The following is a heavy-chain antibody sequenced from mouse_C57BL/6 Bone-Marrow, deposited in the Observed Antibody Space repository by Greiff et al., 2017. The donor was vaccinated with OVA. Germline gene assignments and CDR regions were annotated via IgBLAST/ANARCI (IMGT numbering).Heavy chain of an antibody. CDR1: GYTFTSYW. CDR2: IDPSDSYT. Sequence: QVQLQQSGAELVRPGTSVKLSCKASGYTFTSYWMHWVKQRPGQGLEWIGVIDPSDSYTNYNQKFKGKATLTVDTSSSTAYMQLSSLTSEDAAVYYCASSYDYGWFAYWGQGTLVTVSA. J-gene: IGHJ3*01. CDR3: ASSYDYGWFAY. D-gene: IGHD2-4*01. V-gene: IGHV1-59*01.